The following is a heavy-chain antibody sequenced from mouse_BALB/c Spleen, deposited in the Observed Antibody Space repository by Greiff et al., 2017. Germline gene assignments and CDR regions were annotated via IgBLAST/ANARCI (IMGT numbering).Heavy chain of an antibody. CDR1: GFSLTSYG. CDR2: IWSGGST. D-gene: IGHD2-1*01. J-gene: IGHJ2*01. V-gene: IGHV2-2*02. CDR3: ARNYYGNYGVSYFDY. Sequence: QVQLKESGPGLVQPSQSLSITCTVSGFSLTSYGVHWVRQSPGKGLEWLGVIWSGGSTDYNAAFISRLSISKDNSKSQVFFKMNSLQANDTAIYYCARNYYGNYGVSYFDYWGQGTTLTVSS.